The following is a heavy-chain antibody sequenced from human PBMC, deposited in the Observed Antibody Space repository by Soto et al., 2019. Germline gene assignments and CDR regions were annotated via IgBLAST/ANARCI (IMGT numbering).Heavy chain of an antibody. J-gene: IGHJ4*02. CDR3: ARAWRAGTYLRFFDY. CDR2: ISSSGSTI. CDR1: GFTFSDYY. D-gene: IGHD1-1*01. V-gene: IGHV3-11*01. Sequence: GGSLRLSCAASGFTFSDYYMSWIRQAPGKGLEWVSYISSSGSTIYYADSVKGRFTISRDNAKNSLYLQMNSLRAEDTAVYYCARAWRAGTYLRFFDYWGQGTLVTVSS.